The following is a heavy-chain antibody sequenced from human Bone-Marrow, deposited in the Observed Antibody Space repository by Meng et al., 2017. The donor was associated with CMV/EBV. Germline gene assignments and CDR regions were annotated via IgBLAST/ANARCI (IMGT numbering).Heavy chain of an antibody. V-gene: IGHV3-11*04. CDR3: ARDSRHIVVVIAITPGGTFDY. J-gene: IGHJ4*02. Sequence: GESLKISCAASGFTFSDYYMSWIRQAPGKGLEWVSYISSSGSTIYYADSVKGRFTISRDNAKNSLYLQMNSLRAEDTAVYYCARDSRHIVVVIAITPGGTFDYWGPGRLVTVSS. D-gene: IGHD2-21*01. CDR2: ISSSGSTI. CDR1: GFTFSDYY.